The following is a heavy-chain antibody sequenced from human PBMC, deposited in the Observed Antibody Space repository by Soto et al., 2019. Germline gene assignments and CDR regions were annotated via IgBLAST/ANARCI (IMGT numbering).Heavy chain of an antibody. Sequence: SETLSLTCTVSGGSISSGGYYWSWIRQHPGKGLEWIGYIYYGGSTYYNPSLKSRVTISVDTSKNQFSLKLSSVTAADRAVYYCARGWFTIGDYWGQGTLVTVSS. D-gene: IGHD3-3*01. CDR2: IYYGGST. CDR1: GGSISSGGYY. CDR3: ARGWFTIGDY. V-gene: IGHV4-31*03. J-gene: IGHJ4*02.